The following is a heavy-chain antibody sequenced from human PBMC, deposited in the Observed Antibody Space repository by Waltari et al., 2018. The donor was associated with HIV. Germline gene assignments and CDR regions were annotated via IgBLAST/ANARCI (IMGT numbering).Heavy chain of an antibody. CDR1: GVTARSHA. V-gene: IGHV3-23*04. CDR2: ISGSGSHT. Sequence: EVTLVQPGGGLVQSGGSMRLACKVSGVTARSHAMLWARQTPGKGLQWVSTISGSGSHTYYADSAKGRFTISRDNSENTLFLQMTRLRVEDTARYFCAKDFDTSGLPYVVIDSWGQGTLVTVSS. D-gene: IGHD3-22*01. J-gene: IGHJ4*02. CDR3: AKDFDTSGLPYVVIDS.